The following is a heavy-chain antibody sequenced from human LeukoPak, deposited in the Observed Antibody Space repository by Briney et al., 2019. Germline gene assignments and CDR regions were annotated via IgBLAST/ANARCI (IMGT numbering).Heavy chain of an antibody. J-gene: IGHJ4*02. CDR3: AKSRVEGSFYYFDC. CDR1: GFTFSSYA. V-gene: IGHV3-23*01. D-gene: IGHD3-3*01. CDR2: ISGSDGRT. Sequence: GGSLRLSCAPSGFTFSSYAMSWVRQAPGKGLEWVSAISGSDGRTYYADSVKGRFTISRDNSKNTLYLQMNSLRAEDTAVYSCAKSRVEGSFYYFDCWGQGTLVTVSS.